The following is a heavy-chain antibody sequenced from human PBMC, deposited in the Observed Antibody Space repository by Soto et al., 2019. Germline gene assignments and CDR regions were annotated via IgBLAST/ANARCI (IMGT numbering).Heavy chain of an antibody. Sequence: PGKGLEWIGSIYYSGSTYYNPSLKSRVTISVDTSKNQFSLKLSSVTAADTAVYYCARLTIAVVCFFEAEDGTRATVPVSAFLLNRSSDL. V-gene: IGHV4-39*01. J-gene: IGHJ2*01. CDR3: ARLTIAVVCFFEAEDGTRATVPVSAFLLNRSSDL. D-gene: IGHD3-22*01. CDR2: IYYSGST.